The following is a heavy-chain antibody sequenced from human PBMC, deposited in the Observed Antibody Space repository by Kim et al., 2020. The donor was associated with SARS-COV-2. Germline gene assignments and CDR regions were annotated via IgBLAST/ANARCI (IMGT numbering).Heavy chain of an antibody. J-gene: IGHJ4*02. D-gene: IGHD1-1*01. Sequence: TANYAQKFQGKVTITADESTSTAYMELSSLRSEDTAVYYCWTGTTHGDDYWGQGTLVTVSS. CDR2: TA. CDR3: WTGTTHGDDY. V-gene: IGHV1-69*01.